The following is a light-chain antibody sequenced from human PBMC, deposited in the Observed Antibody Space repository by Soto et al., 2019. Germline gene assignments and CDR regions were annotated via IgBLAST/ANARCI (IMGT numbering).Light chain of an antibody. J-gene: IGKJ1*01. V-gene: IGKV1-5*03. CDR2: KAS. CDR3: QQFHSFSPT. Sequence: DIQMTQSPSTLSASVGDRVTITCWASQSISSWLAWYQQKPGKAPKLLIYKASSLESGVPSRFSGSGSGTEFTLTISSLQPDDFATYYCQQFHSFSPTFGQGTKVEIK. CDR1: QSISSW.